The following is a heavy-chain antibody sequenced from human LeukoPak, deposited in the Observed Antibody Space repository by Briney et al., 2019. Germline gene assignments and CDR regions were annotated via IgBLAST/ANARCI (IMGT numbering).Heavy chain of an antibody. D-gene: IGHD3-22*01. CDR3: ASSPMTLTSGAFDI. Sequence: KSSETLSLTCTVSGGSISSYYWSWIRQPPGKGLEWIGYIYYSGSTNYNPSLKSRVTISVDTSENQFSLKLSSVIAADTAVYYCASSPMTLTSGAFDIWGQGTMVTVSS. V-gene: IGHV4-59*01. J-gene: IGHJ3*02. CDR1: GGSISSYY. CDR2: IYYSGST.